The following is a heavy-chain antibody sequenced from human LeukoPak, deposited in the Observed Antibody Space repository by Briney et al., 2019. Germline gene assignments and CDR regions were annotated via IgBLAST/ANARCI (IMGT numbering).Heavy chain of an antibody. D-gene: IGHD3-22*01. CDR1: GDSISSGDYY. V-gene: IGHV4-61*02. CDR3: ARDLTYYYDSSGYYYDY. CDR2: ISSSGST. J-gene: IGHJ4*02. Sequence: PSETLSLTCTVSGDSISSGDYYWSWIRQPAGKGLEWIGRISSSGSTNYNPSLKSRVTISVDTSKNQFSLKLSSVTAADTAVYFCARDLTYYYDSSGYYYDYWGQGTLVTVSS.